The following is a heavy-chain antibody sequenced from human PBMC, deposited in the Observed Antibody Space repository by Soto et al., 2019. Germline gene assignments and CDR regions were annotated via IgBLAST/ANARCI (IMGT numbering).Heavy chain of an antibody. CDR3: ARGLISGSHYSGGWYYFDS. Sequence: HSGTPYPGSEVYGGTLNNYIWAGILQTPGKGLQWIGQINHSGSANYNPSLKSRVTISVHTSSSQFSLELSSVTAADTAVYYCARGLISGSHYSGGWYYFDSWGQGTQVTVSS. D-gene: IGHD1-26*01. CDR2: INHSGSA. CDR1: GGTLNNYI. J-gene: IGHJ4*02. V-gene: IGHV4-34*01.